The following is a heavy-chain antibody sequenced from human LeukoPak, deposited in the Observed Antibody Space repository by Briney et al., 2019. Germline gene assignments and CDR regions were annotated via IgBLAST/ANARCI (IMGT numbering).Heavy chain of an antibody. CDR3: AKGFGYGEDNYFDY. CDR1: GFTFSSYA. D-gene: IGHD4-17*01. J-gene: IGHJ4*02. Sequence: GGSLRLSCAASGFTFSSYAMSWVRQAPGKGLEWVSAISGSGGSTYYADSVKGRFTISRDNSKNTLYLQMSSLRAEDTAVYYCAKGFGYGEDNYFDYWGQGTLVTVSS. V-gene: IGHV3-23*01. CDR2: ISGSGGST.